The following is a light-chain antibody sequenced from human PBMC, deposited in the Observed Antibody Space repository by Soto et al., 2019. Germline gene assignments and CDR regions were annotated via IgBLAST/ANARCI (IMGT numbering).Light chain of an antibody. CDR1: QSVRSSF. CDR2: GAS. V-gene: IGKV3-20*01. Sequence: EIVLTQSPGTLSLSPGERATLSCRASQSVRSSFLAWYQQKPGQAPRLLIYGASSRATGIPDRFNGSGSGTDFSLTISRLEPEDVAVYYCQQYGSSPLTFGGGTKVEIK. CDR3: QQYGSSPLT. J-gene: IGKJ4*01.